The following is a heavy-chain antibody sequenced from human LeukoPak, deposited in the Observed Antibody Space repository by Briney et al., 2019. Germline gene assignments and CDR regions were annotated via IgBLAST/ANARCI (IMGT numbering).Heavy chain of an antibody. CDR3: ARDSGRFLEWLLFGGWFDP. Sequence: SETLSLTCTVSGYSISSGYYWGWIRQPPGQGLEWIGSIYHSGSTYYNPSLKSRVTISVDTSKNQFSLKLSSVTAADTAVYYCARDSGRFLEWLLFGGWFDPWGQGTLVTVSS. D-gene: IGHD3-3*01. V-gene: IGHV4-38-2*02. J-gene: IGHJ5*02. CDR2: IYHSGST. CDR1: GYSISSGYY.